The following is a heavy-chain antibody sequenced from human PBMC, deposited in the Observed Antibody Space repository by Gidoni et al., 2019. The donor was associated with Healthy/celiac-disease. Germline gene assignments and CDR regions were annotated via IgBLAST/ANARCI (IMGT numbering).Heavy chain of an antibody. CDR1: GFTFSSYA. CDR2: ISGSGGST. D-gene: IGHD3-22*01. CDR3: AKDRSYYYDSSGYHDAFDI. V-gene: IGHV3-23*01. Sequence: EVQLLESGGGLVQPGGSLRLSCAASGFTFSSYAMSWVRQAPGKGLEWVSAISGSGGSTYYADSVKGRFTISRDNSKNTLYLQMNSLRAEDTAVYYCAKDRSYYYDSSGYHDAFDIWGQGTMVTVSS. J-gene: IGHJ3*02.